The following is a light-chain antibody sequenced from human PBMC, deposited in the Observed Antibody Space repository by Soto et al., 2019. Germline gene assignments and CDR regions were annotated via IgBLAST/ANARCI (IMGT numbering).Light chain of an antibody. Sequence: QSALTQPASVSGTPGQSITISCSGSIRDVGRYKFVSWYQQLPGKAPKLIIYEDNERPSGVSNRFSASKSGNTASLTVSGLQAEDEANYYCCSFADGFPVVFGGGTKLTVL. V-gene: IGLV2-23*01. CDR1: IRDVGRYKF. CDR3: CSFADGFPVV. J-gene: IGLJ2*01. CDR2: EDN.